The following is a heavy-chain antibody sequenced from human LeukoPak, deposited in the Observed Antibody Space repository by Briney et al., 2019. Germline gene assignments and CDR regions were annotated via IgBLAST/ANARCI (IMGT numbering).Heavy chain of an antibody. CDR2: INPNSGGT. CDR1: GGTFSSYA. V-gene: IGHV1-2*06. Sequence: GASVKVSCKASGGTFSSYAISWVRQAPGQGLEWMGRINPNSGGTNYAQKFQGRVTMTRDTSISTAYMELSRLRSDDTAVYYCARDFDEDYYGSGSSQDYWGQGTLVTVSS. D-gene: IGHD3-10*01. CDR3: ARDFDEDYYGSGSSQDY. J-gene: IGHJ4*02.